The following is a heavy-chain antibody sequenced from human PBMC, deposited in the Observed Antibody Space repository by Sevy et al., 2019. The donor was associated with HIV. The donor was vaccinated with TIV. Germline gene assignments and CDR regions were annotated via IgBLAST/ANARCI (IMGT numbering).Heavy chain of an antibody. V-gene: IGHV3-48*01. J-gene: IGHJ4*02. CDR2: IRSGGSTI. Sequence: GGSLRLSCAASGFTFSNYGMNWVRQAPGKGLEWVAYIRSGGSTIYYADSVKGRFTISRDNAKNSLYLQMNSLRAEDTAVYYCACDKGFAYWGQGTLVTVSS. CDR1: GFTFSNYG. CDR3: ACDKGFAY.